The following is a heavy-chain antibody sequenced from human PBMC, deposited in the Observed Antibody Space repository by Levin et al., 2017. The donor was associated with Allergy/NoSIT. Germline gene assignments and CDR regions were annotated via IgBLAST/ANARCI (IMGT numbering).Heavy chain of an antibody. CDR3: ARDSQVPAASYGGDLDY. CDR1: GFTFSSYG. D-gene: IGHD2-2*01. J-gene: IGHJ4*02. V-gene: IGHV3-33*01. CDR2: IWYDGSNK. Sequence: GGSLRLSCAASGFTFSSYGMHWVRQAPGKGLEWVAVIWYDGSNKYYADSVKGRFTISRDNSKNTLYLQMNSLRAEDTAVYYCARDSQVPAASYGGDLDYWGQGTLVTVSS.